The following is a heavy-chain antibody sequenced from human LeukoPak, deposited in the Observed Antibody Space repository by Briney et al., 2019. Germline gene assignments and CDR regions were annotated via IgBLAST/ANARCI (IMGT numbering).Heavy chain of an antibody. D-gene: IGHD5-12*01. Sequence: ASVKVSCKASGYTLTVYYMHWVRQAPGQGLEWMGWINPNSGGTNYAQKFQGRVTMTRDTSITTAYMELSSLRSDDTAVYYCARYSGFDLDAFDIWGQGTMVTVSS. CDR3: ARYSGFDLDAFDI. V-gene: IGHV1-2*02. CDR1: GYTLTVYY. J-gene: IGHJ3*02. CDR2: INPNSGGT.